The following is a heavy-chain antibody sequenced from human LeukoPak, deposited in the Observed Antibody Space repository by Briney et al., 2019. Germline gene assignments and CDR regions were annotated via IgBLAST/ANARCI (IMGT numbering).Heavy chain of an antibody. D-gene: IGHD5-18*01. V-gene: IGHV4-39*07. J-gene: IGHJ4*02. CDR1: GASISSSNYY. CDR2: IYYSGST. CDR3: ARGSAAIDY. Sequence: KPSETLSLTCTVSGASISSSNYYWGWIRQPPGKGLEWIGSIYYSGSTYYNPSLKSRVTISVDTSKNQFSLKLSSVTAADAAVYYCARGSAAIDYWGQGTLVTVSS.